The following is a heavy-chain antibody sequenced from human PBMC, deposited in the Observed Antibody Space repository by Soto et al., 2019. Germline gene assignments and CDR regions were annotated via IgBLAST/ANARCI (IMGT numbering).Heavy chain of an antibody. J-gene: IGHJ3*02. V-gene: IGHV3-23*01. Sequence: GGSLRLSCAASGFTFSSYAMSWVRQAPGKGLEWVSAISGSGGSTYYADSVKGRFTISRDNSKNTLYLQMNSLRAEDTAVYYCAKDSRLIAARPSAFDIWGQGTMVTVSS. D-gene: IGHD6-6*01. CDR3: AKDSRLIAARPSAFDI. CDR2: ISGSGGST. CDR1: GFTFSSYA.